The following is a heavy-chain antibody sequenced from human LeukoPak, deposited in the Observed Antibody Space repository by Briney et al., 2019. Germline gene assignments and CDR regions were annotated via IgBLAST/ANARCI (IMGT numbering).Heavy chain of an antibody. CDR2: IYPGDSDT. Sequence: GESLKISCKGSGYSFTSYWIGWVRQMPGKGLEWMGIIYPGDSDTRYSPSFQGQVTISADKSISTAYLQWSSLKASDTAMYYCARHFPVAGTPRWSDPWGQGTLVTVSS. CDR1: GYSFTSYW. V-gene: IGHV5-51*01. J-gene: IGHJ5*02. D-gene: IGHD1-7*01. CDR3: ARHFPVAGTPRWSDP.